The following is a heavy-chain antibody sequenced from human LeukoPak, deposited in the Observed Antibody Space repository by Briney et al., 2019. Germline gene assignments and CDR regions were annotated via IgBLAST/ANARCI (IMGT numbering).Heavy chain of an antibody. CDR3: TTQGFGSYPPFDY. CDR2: IKSKTDGGTT. CDR1: GFTFSNAW. D-gene: IGHD1-26*01. J-gene: IGHJ4*02. Sequence: PGGSLRLSCAASGFTFSNAWMSWVRQAPGKGLEWVGRIKSKTDGGTTDYAAPVKGRFTISRDDSKNTLYLQMNSLKTEDTAVYYCTTQGFGSYPPFDYWGQGTLVTVSS. V-gene: IGHV3-15*01.